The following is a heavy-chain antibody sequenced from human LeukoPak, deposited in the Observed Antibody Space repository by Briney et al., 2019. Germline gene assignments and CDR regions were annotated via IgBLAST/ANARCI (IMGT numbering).Heavy chain of an antibody. D-gene: IGHD6-19*01. Sequence: PGGSLRLSCAASGFTFGSYAMNWVRQAPGKGLEWVAVISYDGFKKDFADSVKGRFTISRDNSKNTLYLQMNSLRADDTAVYYCASRRSSGAFEYWGQGTLVTVSS. CDR1: GFTFGSYA. CDR2: ISYDGFKK. CDR3: ASRRSSGAFEY. V-gene: IGHV3-30-3*01. J-gene: IGHJ4*02.